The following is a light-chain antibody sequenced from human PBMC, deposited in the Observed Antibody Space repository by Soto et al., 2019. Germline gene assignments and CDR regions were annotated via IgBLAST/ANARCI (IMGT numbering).Light chain of an antibody. V-gene: IGKV1-39*01. CDR1: QNIRTY. CDR3: QQGHSTPYT. CDR2: SAS. Sequence: DIQMTQSPYSLSASVGDIVTITCLASQNIRTYLNWYQQKPGRAPKLLIHSASALPSGVPSRFSGSGSGTEFTLTMSGLQPEDFATYYCQQGHSTPYTFGQGTKVDIK. J-gene: IGKJ2*01.